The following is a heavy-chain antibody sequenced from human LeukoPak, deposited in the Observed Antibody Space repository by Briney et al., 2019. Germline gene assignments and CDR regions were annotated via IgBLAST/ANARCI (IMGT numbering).Heavy chain of an antibody. J-gene: IGHJ3*02. V-gene: IGHV4-59*01. CDR2: IYYSGST. D-gene: IGHD6-19*01. Sequence: SETLSLTCTVSGGSISSYYWSWIRQPPGKGLEWIGYIYYSGSTNYNPSLKSRVTISVDTSKNQFSLKLSSVTAADTAVYYCARGEYSSGWNVVAGREDAFDIWGQGTMVTVSS. CDR1: GGSISSYY. CDR3: ARGEYSSGWNVVAGREDAFDI.